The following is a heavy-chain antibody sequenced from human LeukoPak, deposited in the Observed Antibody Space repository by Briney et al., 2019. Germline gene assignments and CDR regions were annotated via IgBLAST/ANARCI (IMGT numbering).Heavy chain of an antibody. CDR1: GYTFAAHH. J-gene: IGHJ4*02. Sequence: ASVKVSCRASGYTFAAHHIHWVRQAPGQGLEWMGWILPDGRDTKYSQKFQDRMTLTTDTSTNTAYMELSRLIPDDTAVYYCSGRYGPGPVWGQGTLISASP. D-gene: IGHD3-10*01. V-gene: IGHV1-2*02. CDR2: ILPDGRDT. CDR3: SGRYGPGPV.